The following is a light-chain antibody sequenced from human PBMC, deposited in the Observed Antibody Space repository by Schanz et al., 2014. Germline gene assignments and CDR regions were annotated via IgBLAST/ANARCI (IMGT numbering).Light chain of an antibody. CDR1: QGIRKY. CDR2: AAS. V-gene: IGKV1-6*01. CDR3: MQPLQTR. Sequence: AIQMTQSPSSLSASVGDRVTITCRASQGIRKYLGWYQQKPGKAPNLLIYAASSLQGGVPSRFSGSGSGTDFTLTISKVEAEDVGVYYCMQPLQTRFAQGTRLEI. J-gene: IGKJ5*01.